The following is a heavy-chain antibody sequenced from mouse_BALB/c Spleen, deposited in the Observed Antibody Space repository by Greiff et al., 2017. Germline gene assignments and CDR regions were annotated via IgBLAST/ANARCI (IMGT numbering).Heavy chain of an antibody. CDR3: ARQGEGGYFDY. CDR2: ISSGGSYT. CDR1: GFTFSSYG. V-gene: IGHV5-6*01. J-gene: IGHJ2*01. Sequence: EVKLMESGGDLVKPGGSLKLSCAASGFTFSSYGMSWVRQTPDKRLEWVATISSGGSYTYYPDSVKGRFTISRDNAKNTLYLQMSSLKSEDTAMYYCARQGEGGYFDYWGQGTTLTVSS.